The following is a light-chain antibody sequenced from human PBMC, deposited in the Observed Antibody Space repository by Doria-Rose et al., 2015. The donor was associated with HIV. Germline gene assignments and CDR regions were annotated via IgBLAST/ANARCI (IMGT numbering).Light chain of an antibody. CDR2: DVS. V-gene: IGLV2-11*02. CDR3: CSYAGSYNVV. CDR1: SSDVGGHNS. J-gene: IGLJ2*01. Sequence: SGSPGQSVTISCTGTSSDVGGHNSVSWYQQHPGKAPKLMVYDVSKRPSGVPDRFSGSKSGNTASLIISGLQVEDEADYYCCSYAGSYNVVFGGGTKLTVL.